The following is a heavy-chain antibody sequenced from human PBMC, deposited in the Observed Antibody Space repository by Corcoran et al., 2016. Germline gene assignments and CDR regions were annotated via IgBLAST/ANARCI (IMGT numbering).Heavy chain of an antibody. CDR1: GYTFTGYY. V-gene: IGHV1-2*02. Sequence: QVQLVQSGAEVKKPGASVKVSCKASGYTFTGYYMHWVRQAPGQGLEWMGWINPNSGGTNYAQKFQGRVTMTRDTSISTAYMELSRLRSDDTAGYYCARGDWGAKYGDNGGAPGYSFDYWGQGTLVTVSS. CDR2: INPNSGGT. CDR3: ARGDWGAKYGDNGGAPGYSFDY. J-gene: IGHJ4*02. D-gene: IGHD3-16*01.